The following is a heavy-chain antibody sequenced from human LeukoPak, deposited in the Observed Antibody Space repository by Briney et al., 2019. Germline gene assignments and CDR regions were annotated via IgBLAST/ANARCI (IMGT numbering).Heavy chain of an antibody. CDR1: GGSFSGYY. J-gene: IGHJ5*02. V-gene: IGHV4-34*01. Sequence: SETLSLTCAVYGGSFSGYYWSWIRQPPGKGLEWIGEINHSGSTNYNPSLKSRVTISVDTSKNQFSLKLSSVTAADTAVYYCATIGYRSGGSCPGYNWFDPWGQGTLVTVSS. CDR2: INHSGST. D-gene: IGHD2-15*01. CDR3: ATIGYRSGGSCPGYNWFDP.